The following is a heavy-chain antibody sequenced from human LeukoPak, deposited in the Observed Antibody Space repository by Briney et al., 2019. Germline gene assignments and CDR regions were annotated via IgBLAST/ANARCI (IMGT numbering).Heavy chain of an antibody. CDR2: INPSGGST. V-gene: IGHV1-46*01. J-gene: IGHJ3*02. Sequence: GASVKVSCKASGYTFTSYYMHWVRQAPGQGLEWMGIINPSGGSTSYAQKFQGRVTMTRDMSTSTVYMELSRLRSEDTAVYYCASPLSTALPHDAFDIWGQGTMVTVSS. CDR1: GYTFTSYY. D-gene: IGHD2/OR15-2a*01. CDR3: ASPLSTALPHDAFDI.